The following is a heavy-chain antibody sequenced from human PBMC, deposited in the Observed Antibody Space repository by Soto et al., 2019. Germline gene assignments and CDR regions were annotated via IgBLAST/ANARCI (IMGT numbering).Heavy chain of an antibody. Sequence: SKPLSLPCAISGDSVSSNSAAWNWIRQSPSRGREWLGRTYYRSKFYNDYEVSVKSRITIKSDTSKNQFSLQLNSVSLEDTAVYYCAREGGNDWGTFDNWGQGTLVTVSS. CDR3: AREGGNDWGTFDN. J-gene: IGHJ4*02. CDR2: TYYRSKFYN. D-gene: IGHD5-12*01. CDR1: GDSVSSNSAA. V-gene: IGHV6-1*01.